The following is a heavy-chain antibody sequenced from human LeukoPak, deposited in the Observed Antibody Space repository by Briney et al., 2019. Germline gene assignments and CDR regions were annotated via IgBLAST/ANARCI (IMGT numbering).Heavy chain of an antibody. Sequence: GASVKVSCKPSVYTFTDYYMHWVRLAPGQGREWLGLINPNSGDTYYAQKFLARVTITKSTSISPAYMELSRLRSDDTAIYYCARGDYYDSSGFWWWGQGTLVTVSS. J-gene: IGHJ4*02. D-gene: IGHD3-22*01. CDR1: VYTFTDYY. CDR3: ARGDYYDSSGFWW. V-gene: IGHV1-2*02. CDR2: INPNSGDT.